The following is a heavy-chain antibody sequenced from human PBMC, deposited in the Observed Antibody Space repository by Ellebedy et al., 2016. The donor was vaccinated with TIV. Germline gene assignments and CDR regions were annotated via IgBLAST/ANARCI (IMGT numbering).Heavy chain of an antibody. CDR3: ARGSAEGRAFDY. CDR2: IVPILGIT. Sequence: ASVKVSCKASGGTFSSYAVSWVRQAPGQGLEWMGRIVPILGITNYAQKFQGRVTITADKSTSTAYMELSSLRSEDTAVYFCARGSAEGRAFDYWGQGTLVTVSS. V-gene: IGHV1-69*04. D-gene: IGHD3-10*01. CDR1: GGTFSSYA. J-gene: IGHJ4*02.